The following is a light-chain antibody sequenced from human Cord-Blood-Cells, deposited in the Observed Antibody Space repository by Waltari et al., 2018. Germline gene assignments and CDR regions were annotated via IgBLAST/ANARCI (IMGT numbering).Light chain of an antibody. V-gene: IGLV2-23*01. CDR1: SSDVGRYTL. CDR3: CSYAGSSPWV. CDR2: EGS. Sequence: QSALTQPASVSGSPGQSITISCPGTSSDVGRYTLVSWYQQHPGKAPKLMIYEGSKRPSGVSNRFSDSKSGNTASLTISGLQAEDEADYYCCSYAGSSPWVFGGGTKLTVL. J-gene: IGLJ3*02.